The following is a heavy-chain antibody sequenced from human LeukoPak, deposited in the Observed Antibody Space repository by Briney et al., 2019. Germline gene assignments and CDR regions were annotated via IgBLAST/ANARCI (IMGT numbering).Heavy chain of an antibody. Sequence: ASVKVSCKASGGTFSSYAISWVRQAPGQGLEWMGRIIPILGIANYAQKFQGRVTMTRDTSISTAYMELSRLRSDDTAMYYCARKTSSSWYDYWGQGTLVTVSS. CDR3: ARKTSSSWYDY. D-gene: IGHD6-13*01. CDR2: IIPILGIA. V-gene: IGHV1-69*04. CDR1: GGTFSSYA. J-gene: IGHJ4*02.